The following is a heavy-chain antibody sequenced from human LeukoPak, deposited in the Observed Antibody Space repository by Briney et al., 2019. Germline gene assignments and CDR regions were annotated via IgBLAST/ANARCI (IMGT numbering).Heavy chain of an antibody. D-gene: IGHD6-19*01. CDR2: ISAYNGNT. J-gene: IGHJ6*02. CDR1: GYTFTSYG. V-gene: IGHV1-18*01. CDR3: ARDKGTVAGTYYYYGMDV. Sequence: ASVKVSCKASGYTFTSYGISWVRQAPGQGLEWMGWISAYNGNTNYAQKLQGRVTMTTDTSTSTAYMELRSLRSEDTAVYYCARDKGTVAGTYYYYGMDVWGQGTTVTVSS.